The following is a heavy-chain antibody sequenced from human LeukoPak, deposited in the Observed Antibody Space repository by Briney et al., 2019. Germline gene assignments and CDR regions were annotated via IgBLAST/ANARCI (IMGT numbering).Heavy chain of an antibody. CDR1: GGTFSSYA. Sequence: ASVKVSCKASGGTFSSYAISWARQAPGQGLEWMGGIIPIFGTANYAQKFQGRVTITADESTSTAYMELSSLRSEDTAVYYCAREWIQLWTHYYYYYGMDVWGQGTTVTVSS. J-gene: IGHJ6*02. CDR2: IIPIFGTA. V-gene: IGHV1-69*13. CDR3: AREWIQLWTHYYYYYGMDV. D-gene: IGHD5-18*01.